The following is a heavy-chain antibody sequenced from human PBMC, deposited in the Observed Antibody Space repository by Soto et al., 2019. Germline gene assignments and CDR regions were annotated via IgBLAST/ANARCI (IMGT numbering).Heavy chain of an antibody. D-gene: IGHD6-6*01. CDR1: GFTFSNYW. Sequence: PGGSLSLSCAASGFTFSNYWMSWVRQAPGKGLEWVANIKQDGSEKYYVDSVKGRFTISRDNAKNSLFLQMNSLRAEDTAVYYCARPPVSYSSSSGAFDIWGQGTMVTVSS. V-gene: IGHV3-7*01. CDR2: IKQDGSEK. J-gene: IGHJ3*02. CDR3: ARPPVSYSSSSGAFDI.